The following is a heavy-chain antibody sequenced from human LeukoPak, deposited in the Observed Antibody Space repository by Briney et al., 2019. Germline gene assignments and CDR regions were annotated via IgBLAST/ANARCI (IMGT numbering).Heavy chain of an antibody. V-gene: IGHV3-9*01. Sequence: GGSLRLSCAASGFTFDDYAMHWVRHAPGKGLEWVSGISWNSGSIGYADSVKGRFTISRDNAKNSLYLQMNSLRAEDTALYYCAKDMHYWGQGTLVTVSS. CDR2: ISWNSGSI. J-gene: IGHJ4*02. CDR1: GFTFDDYA. CDR3: AKDMHY.